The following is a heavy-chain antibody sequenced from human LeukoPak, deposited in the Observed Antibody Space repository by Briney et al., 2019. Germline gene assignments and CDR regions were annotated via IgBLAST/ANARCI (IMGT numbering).Heavy chain of an antibody. CDR2: ISAYNGNT. J-gene: IGHJ6*02. CDR1: GYTFTSYG. V-gene: IGHV1-18*01. CDR3: ARAPGGYSGYDTHGMDV. Sequence: ASVKVSCKASGYTFTSYGISWVRQAPGQGLEWMGWISAYNGNTNYAQKLQGRVTMTTDTSTSTAYMELRSLRSDDTAVYYCARAPGGYSGYDTHGMDVWGQGTTVTVSS. D-gene: IGHD5-12*01.